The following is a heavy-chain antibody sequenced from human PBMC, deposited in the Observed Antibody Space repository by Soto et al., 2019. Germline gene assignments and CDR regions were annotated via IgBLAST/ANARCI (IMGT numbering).Heavy chain of an antibody. V-gene: IGHV1-69*01. CDR2: IIPIFNSA. D-gene: IGHD5-12*01. Sequence: VQSGAEVKRPGSSVKVSCKASGGTFNNYALSWVRQAPXQGLEWVGGIIPIFNSANYAQKFQGRVTITADDSTSTAYMELRSLRPDDTAVYYCAREVTVASYSFDFWGQGTLVTVSS. CDR3: AREVTVASYSFDF. J-gene: IGHJ4*02. CDR1: GGTFNNYA.